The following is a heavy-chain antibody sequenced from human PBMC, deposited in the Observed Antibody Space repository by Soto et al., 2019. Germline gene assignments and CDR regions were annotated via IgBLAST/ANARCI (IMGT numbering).Heavy chain of an antibody. D-gene: IGHD3-3*01. CDR2: ISGSGGST. CDR1: GVTIGNHA. Sequence: GGSLRLSYAASGVTIGNHAIRRVRQAPRKGLEWVSAISGSGGSTYYADSVKGRFTISRDNSKNTLYLQMNSLRAEDTAVYYCAKSGLSSRRGRYYDFWSGYHPPHYYYYYGMDVWGQGTTVTVSS. J-gene: IGHJ6*02. CDR3: AKSGLSSRRGRYYDFWSGYHPPHYYYYYGMDV. V-gene: IGHV3-23*01.